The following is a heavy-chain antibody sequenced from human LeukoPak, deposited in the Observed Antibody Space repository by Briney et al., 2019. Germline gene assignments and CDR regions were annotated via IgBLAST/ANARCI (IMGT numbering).Heavy chain of an antibody. V-gene: IGHV4-59*12. J-gene: IGHJ5*02. Sequence: SETLSLTCTVSGGSISSYYWSWIRQPPGKGLEWIGYIYYSGSTNYNPSLKSRVTMSVDTSKNQFSLKLSSVTALDTAVYYCARIGRRGDWFDPWGQGTLVTVSS. CDR2: IYYSGST. CDR1: GGSISSYY. CDR3: ARIGRRGDWFDP. D-gene: IGHD2-15*01.